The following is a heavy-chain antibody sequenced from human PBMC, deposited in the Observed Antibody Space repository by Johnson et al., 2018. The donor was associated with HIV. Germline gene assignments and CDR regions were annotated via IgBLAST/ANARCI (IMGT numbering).Heavy chain of an antibody. Sequence: VQLVESGGGLVKPGGSLRLSCAASGFTFRNHKMRWVRQAPGKGLVWVSSINIDGSATAYADSVKGRFTISRDNSKNTLYLQMNSLRAEDTAVYYCASGQNAFDIWGQGTMVTVSS. J-gene: IGHJ3*02. V-gene: IGHV3-74*03. CDR1: GFTFRNHK. CDR3: ASGQNAFDI. CDR2: INIDGSAT.